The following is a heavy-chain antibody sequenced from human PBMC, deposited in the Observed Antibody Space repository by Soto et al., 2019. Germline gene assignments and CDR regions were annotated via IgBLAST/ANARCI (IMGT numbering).Heavy chain of an antibody. D-gene: IGHD4-17*01. CDR3: ARDHYGGHSFDY. V-gene: IGHV3-21*01. CDR2: ISSSSSYI. Sequence: EVQLVESGGGMVKPGGSLRLSCAASGFTFSSYSMNWVRQAPGKGLEWVSSISSSSSYIYYADSVKGRFTISRDNAKNSLYLQMNSLRAEDTAVYYCARDHYGGHSFDYWGQGTLVTVSS. CDR1: GFTFSSYS. J-gene: IGHJ4*02.